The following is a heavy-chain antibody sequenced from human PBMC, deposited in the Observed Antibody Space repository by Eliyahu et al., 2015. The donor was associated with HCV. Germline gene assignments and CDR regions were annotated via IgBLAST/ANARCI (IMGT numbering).Heavy chain of an antibody. CDR1: GXTFSSYA. Sequence: QVQLVQSGAEVKXPGSSVXVSCKASGXTFSSYAISWVRQAPGXGLEWMGRIIPILGIANYAQKFQXRVTITADKSTSTAYXELSSLRSEDTAVYYCARVTTVGAFDIWGQGTMVTVSS. CDR2: IIPILGIA. CDR3: ARVTTVGAFDI. J-gene: IGHJ3*02. V-gene: IGHV1-69*04. D-gene: IGHD4-23*01.